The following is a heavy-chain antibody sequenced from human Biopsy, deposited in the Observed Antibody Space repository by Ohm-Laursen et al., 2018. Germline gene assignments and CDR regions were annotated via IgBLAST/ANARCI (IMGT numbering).Heavy chain of an antibody. Sequence: SLRLSCAASGFTFSSYAMTWFRQAPGKGLEWVSTISGNSDIIYDTDSAKGRFTISRDNSKNTLYLQMNSLRADDTAVYYCALAAAQTVTHFDYWGQGILVTVSS. CDR1: GFTFSSYA. CDR3: ALAAAQTVTHFDY. CDR2: ISGNSDII. D-gene: IGHD4-17*01. J-gene: IGHJ4*02. V-gene: IGHV3-23*01.